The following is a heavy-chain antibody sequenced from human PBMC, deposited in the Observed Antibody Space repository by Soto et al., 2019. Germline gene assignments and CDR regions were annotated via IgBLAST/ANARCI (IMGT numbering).Heavy chain of an antibody. CDR1: GDSISTSSYY. CDR3: ARLAYSGYPQI. J-gene: IGHJ1*01. CDR2: IYYSGAT. D-gene: IGHD1-26*01. Sequence: PSETLSLTCDVSGDSISTSSYYWGWIRQPPGKGLEWIASIYYSGATYYNPSLQSRVTISVDTSNNRFSLTLSSLTAADTAVYFCARLAYSGYPQIWGQGSLGSVSS. V-gene: IGHV4-39*02.